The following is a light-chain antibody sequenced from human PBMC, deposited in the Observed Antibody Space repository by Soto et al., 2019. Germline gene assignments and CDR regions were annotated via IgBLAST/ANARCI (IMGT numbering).Light chain of an antibody. CDR3: QVYNNGPPG. CDR2: GAS. Sequence: DIQMTQSPSSVSASVGDRVTITCRASQGIGNYLAWYQHKPGKVPKLLIYGASTLQSRVPSRFSGGGSGTEFTLTISGLQIEDLATYYCQVYNNGPPGFGQGTRPEIK. J-gene: IGKJ5*01. CDR1: QGIGNY. V-gene: IGKV1-27*01.